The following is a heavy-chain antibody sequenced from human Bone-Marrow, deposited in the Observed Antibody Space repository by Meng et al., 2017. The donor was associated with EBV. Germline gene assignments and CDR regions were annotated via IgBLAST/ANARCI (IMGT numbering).Heavy chain of an antibody. D-gene: IGHD3-10*01. J-gene: IGHJ4*02. V-gene: IGHV1-69*06. CDR2: LIPMLGAP. CDR1: GGTFSSDA. Sequence: QGQLVHAGVEVKKPGSSVKASCKTSGGTFSSDAISWVRQAPGQGLEGMGGLIPMLGAPNYAQKFQDRVTIIADKSTSIHYMELSSLRSDDTAVYYCASESGRGYTPDYWGRGALVTVSS. CDR3: ASESGRGYTPDY.